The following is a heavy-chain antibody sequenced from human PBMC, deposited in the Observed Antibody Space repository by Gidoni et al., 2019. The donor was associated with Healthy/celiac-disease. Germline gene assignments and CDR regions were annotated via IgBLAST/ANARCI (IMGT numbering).Heavy chain of an antibody. CDR3: ARDDRSSSSWPDAFDI. J-gene: IGHJ3*02. CDR2: ISYDGSNK. Sequence: QVQLAESGGGVVQPGSSLRLSCSASGFTFSRYAMHWVRQAPGKGLEWVEVISYDGSNKDYADYVKGRFTISRDNSKNTLYLQMNSLRAEDTAVYYCARDDRSSSSWPDAFDIWGQGTMVTVSS. V-gene: IGHV3-30-3*01. D-gene: IGHD6-13*01. CDR1: GFTFSRYA.